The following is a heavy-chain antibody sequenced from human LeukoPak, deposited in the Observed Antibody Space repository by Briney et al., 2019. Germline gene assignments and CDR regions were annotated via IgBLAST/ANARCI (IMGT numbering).Heavy chain of an antibody. Sequence: GGSLRLSCAASGFTFSSYGMHWVRQAPGKGLEWVAVIWYDGSNKYYADSVKGRFTISRDNSKNTLYLQMSSLRAEDTAVYYCARTDYYDSSGYSNFDYWGQGTLVTVSS. V-gene: IGHV3-33*01. CDR1: GFTFSSYG. CDR2: IWYDGSNK. J-gene: IGHJ4*02. D-gene: IGHD3-22*01. CDR3: ARTDYYDSSGYSNFDY.